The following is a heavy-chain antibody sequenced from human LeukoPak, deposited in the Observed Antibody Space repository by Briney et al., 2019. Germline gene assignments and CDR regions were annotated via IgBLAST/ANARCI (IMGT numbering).Heavy chain of an antibody. CDR1: GFTFGHYW. J-gene: IGHJ4*02. Sequence: GGSLRLSCAASGFTFGHYWMSWVRQAPGKGLEWVSSISSSSSYIYYADSVKGRFTISRDNAKNSLYLQMNSLRAEDTAVYYCARGGIAVAGTPFDYWGQGTLVTVSS. V-gene: IGHV3-21*01. D-gene: IGHD6-19*01. CDR2: ISSSSSYI. CDR3: ARGGIAVAGTPFDY.